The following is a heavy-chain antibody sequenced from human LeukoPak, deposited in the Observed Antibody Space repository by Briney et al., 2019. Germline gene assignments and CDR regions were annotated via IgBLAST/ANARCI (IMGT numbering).Heavy chain of an antibody. V-gene: IGHV3-30*18. D-gene: IGHD3-10*01. CDR1: GFTFSSYG. CDR2: ISYDGSNK. Sequence: QTGGSLRLSCAASGFTFSSYGMHWVRQAPGKGLEWVAVISYDGSNKYYADSVKGRFTISRDNSKNTLYLQMNSLRAEDTAVYYCAKDLDRESGSRGQGTLVTVSS. CDR3: AKDLDRESGS. J-gene: IGHJ4*02.